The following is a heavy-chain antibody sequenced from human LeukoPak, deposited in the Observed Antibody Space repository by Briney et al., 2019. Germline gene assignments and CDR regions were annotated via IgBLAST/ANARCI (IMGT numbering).Heavy chain of an antibody. V-gene: IGHV4-59*01. CDR1: GGSISSYY. D-gene: IGHD3-10*01. J-gene: IGHJ5*02. CDR3: ARGGYYGSGNDFRFDP. CDR2: IYYSGST. Sequence: SETLSLTCTVSGGSISSYYWSWIRQPPGKGLEWIGYIYYSGSTNYKPSLKSRVTISVDTSTNQFSLKLSSVTAADTAVYYCARGGYYGSGNDFRFDPWGQGTLVTVPS.